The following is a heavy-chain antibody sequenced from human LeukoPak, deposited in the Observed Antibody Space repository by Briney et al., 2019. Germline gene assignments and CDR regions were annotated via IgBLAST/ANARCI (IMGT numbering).Heavy chain of an antibody. Sequence: SETLSLTCTVSGGSLSSYYWSWIRQPPGKGLEWVGYIYYSGSTNYNPSLKSRVTISVGTSKNQFSLKLSSVTAADTAVYYCARGGGIQYLHYWGQGTLVTVSS. CDR3: ARGGGIQYLHY. CDR2: IYYSGST. J-gene: IGHJ4*02. CDR1: GGSLSSYY. D-gene: IGHD6-13*01. V-gene: IGHV4-59*01.